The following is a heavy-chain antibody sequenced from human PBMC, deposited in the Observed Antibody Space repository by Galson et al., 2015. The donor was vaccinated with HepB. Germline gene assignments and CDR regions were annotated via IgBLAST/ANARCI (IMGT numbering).Heavy chain of an antibody. D-gene: IGHD2-21*02. V-gene: IGHV1-69*04. CDR2: IIPILGIA. Sequence: SVKVSCKASGGTFSSYTISWVRQAPGQGLEWMGRIIPILGIANYAQKFQGRVTITADKSTSTAYMELSSLRSEDTAVYYCARDLGGTRPDVVVTAQYFQHWGQGTLVTVSS. CDR3: ARDLGGTRPDVVVTAQYFQH. CDR1: GGTFSSYT. J-gene: IGHJ1*01.